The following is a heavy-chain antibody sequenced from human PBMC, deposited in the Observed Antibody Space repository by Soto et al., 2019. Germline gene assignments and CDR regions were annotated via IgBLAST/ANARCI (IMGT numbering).Heavy chain of an antibody. V-gene: IGHV3-30*03. CDR3: ARDYYKYYDSSGYYRSPAY. Sequence: GGSLRLSCAASGFTFSSYGMHWVRQAPGKGLERVALISYDGSDKDYAVFVKGRFTISRDNSRNTLFLQMNSLRAEDTAVYYCARDYYKYYDSSGYYRSPAYWGQGTLVTVSS. CDR2: ISYDGSDK. CDR1: GFTFSSYG. J-gene: IGHJ4*02. D-gene: IGHD3-22*01.